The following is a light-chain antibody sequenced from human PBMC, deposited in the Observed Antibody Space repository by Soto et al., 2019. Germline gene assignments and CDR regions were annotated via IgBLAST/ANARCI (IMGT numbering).Light chain of an antibody. Sequence: DIQMTQSPSSLSASVGDRVTITCRASQSISNFLNWYQQKPGKAPKILIYGASSLQSGVPSRFSGSHSGTDFTLPISSLQPEDVATYYYQQSYSSPQPFGQGTKLEIK. CDR1: QSISNF. CDR3: QQSYSSPQP. CDR2: GAS. V-gene: IGKV1-39*01. J-gene: IGKJ2*01.